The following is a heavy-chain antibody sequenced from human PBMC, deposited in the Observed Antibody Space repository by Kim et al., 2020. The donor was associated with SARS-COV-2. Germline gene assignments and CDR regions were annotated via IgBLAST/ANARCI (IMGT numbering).Heavy chain of an antibody. D-gene: IGHD3-3*01. Sequence: SETLSLTCTVSGGSISSYYWSWIRQPPGKGLEWIGYIYYSGSTNYNPSLKSRVTISVDTSKNQFSLKLSSVTAADTAVYYCARVNTIFGADYWFDPWGQGTLVTVSS. V-gene: IGHV4-59*01. CDR2: IYYSGST. J-gene: IGHJ5*02. CDR3: ARVNTIFGADYWFDP. CDR1: GGSISSYY.